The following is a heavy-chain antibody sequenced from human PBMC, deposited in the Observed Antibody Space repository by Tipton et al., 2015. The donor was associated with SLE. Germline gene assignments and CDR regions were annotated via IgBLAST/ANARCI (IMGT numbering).Heavy chain of an antibody. D-gene: IGHD1-26*01. V-gene: IGHV3-30*02. J-gene: IGHJ4*02. CDR1: GFTFSSYG. CDR3: AKAREIVGATNYFDY. Sequence: SGFTFSSYGMHWVRQAPGKGLEWVAFIRYDGSNKYYADSVKGRFTISRDNSKNTLYLQMNSLRAEDTAVYYCAKAREIVGATNYFDYWGQGTLVTVSS. CDR2: IRYDGSNK.